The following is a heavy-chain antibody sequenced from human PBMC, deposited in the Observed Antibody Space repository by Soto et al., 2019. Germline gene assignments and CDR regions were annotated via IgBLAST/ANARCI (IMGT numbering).Heavy chain of an antibody. CDR1: GGTFSRYS. CDR2: IIPIFGIA. Sequence: QVQLVQSGAEVKKPGSSVKVSCKASGGTFSRYSITWVRQAPGHGLEWIGRIIPIFGIASYAQKFQGRVNITADESTRTAYLELSSLRSDDTAVYYCAREDRDRETGLVPAAIDGMDVWGQGTTVTVSS. CDR3: AREDRDRETGLVPAAIDGMDV. D-gene: IGHD2-2*01. J-gene: IGHJ6*02. V-gene: IGHV1-69*08.